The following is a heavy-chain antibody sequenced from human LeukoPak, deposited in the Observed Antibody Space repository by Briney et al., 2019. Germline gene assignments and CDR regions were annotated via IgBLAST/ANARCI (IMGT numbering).Heavy chain of an antibody. V-gene: IGHV4-59*06. Sequence: SETLSLTCTVSGGSISSYYWSWIRQHPGKGLEWIGYIYYSGSTYYNPSLKSRVTISVDTSKNQFSLKLSSVTAADTAVYYCARASGPYYYYYGMDVWGQGTTVTVSS. CDR1: GGSISSYY. CDR3: ARASGPYYYYYGMDV. D-gene: IGHD5-12*01. J-gene: IGHJ6*02. CDR2: IYYSGST.